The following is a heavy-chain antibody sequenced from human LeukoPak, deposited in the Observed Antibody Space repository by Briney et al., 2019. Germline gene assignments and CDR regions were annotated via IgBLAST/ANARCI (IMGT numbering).Heavy chain of an antibody. CDR3: AKATGVFSSGPKLPFDY. CDR2: ISGSGGAT. CDR1: GFTVSSDY. V-gene: IGHV3-23*01. J-gene: IGHJ4*02. D-gene: IGHD6-19*01. Sequence: PGGSLRLSCAASGFTVSSDYMSWVRQAPGKGLEWVSAISGSGGATYSADSVKGRFTVSRDNSKNTLYLQMNNLRAEDTAVYYCAKATGVFSSGPKLPFDYWGQGTLVTVSS.